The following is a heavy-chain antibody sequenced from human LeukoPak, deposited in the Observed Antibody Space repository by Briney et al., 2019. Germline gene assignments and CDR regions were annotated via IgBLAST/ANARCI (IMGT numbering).Heavy chain of an antibody. J-gene: IGHJ6*04. CDR1: GFTFSNNW. D-gene: IGHD3-10*02. CDR2: INQHGTET. CDR3: AELGITMIGGV. V-gene: IGHV3-7*01. Sequence: GGSLRLSCVGSGFTFSNNWMSWVRQAPGKGLKWVANINQHGTETYYVDSVKGRFTISRDNAKNSLYLQMNSLRAEDTAVYYCAELGITMIGGVWGKGTTVTISS.